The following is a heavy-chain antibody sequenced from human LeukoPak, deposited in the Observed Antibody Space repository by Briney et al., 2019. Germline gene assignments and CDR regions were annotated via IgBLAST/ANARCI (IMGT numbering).Heavy chain of an antibody. CDR2: IYYSGST. D-gene: IGHD3-9*01. J-gene: IGHJ6*02. CDR1: GGSLSSYY. CDR3: ARCPYYDILTGYYYYYGMDV. V-gene: IGHV4-59*08. Sequence: SETLSLTCTVSGGSLSSYYWSWIRQPPGKGLEWIGYIYYSGSTNYNPSLQSRVTISVDTSKNQFSLKLSSVTAADTAVYYCARCPYYDILTGYYYYYGMDVWGQGTTVTVSS.